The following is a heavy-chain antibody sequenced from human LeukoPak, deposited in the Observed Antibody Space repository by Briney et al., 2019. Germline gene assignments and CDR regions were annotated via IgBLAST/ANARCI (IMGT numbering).Heavy chain of an antibody. CDR3: ARLPAADNYDFWSGQRSDFDY. D-gene: IGHD3-3*01. Sequence: GESLKISCKGSGYSFTSYWIGWVRQMPGKGLEWMGIIYPGDSDTGYSPSFQGQVTISADKSISTAYLQWSSLKASDTAMYYCARLPAADNYDFWSGQRSDFDYWGQGTLVTVSS. CDR2: IYPGDSDT. CDR1: GYSFTSYW. J-gene: IGHJ4*02. V-gene: IGHV5-51*01.